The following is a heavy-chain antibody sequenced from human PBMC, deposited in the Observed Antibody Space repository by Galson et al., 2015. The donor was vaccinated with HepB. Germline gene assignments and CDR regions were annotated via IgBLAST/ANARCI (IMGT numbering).Heavy chain of an antibody. Sequence: SVKVSCKASGYTFTTYGISWVRQAPGQGLEWMGWLSSYNGNTIYAQKLQGRVTMTTDTSTTTAYMELRSLRSDDTAVYYCARDEGYCSGGSCYYLSYWGQGTLVTVSS. CDR1: GYTFTTYG. D-gene: IGHD2-15*01. J-gene: IGHJ4*02. CDR2: LSSYNGNT. CDR3: ARDEGYCSGGSCYYLSY. V-gene: IGHV1-18*01.